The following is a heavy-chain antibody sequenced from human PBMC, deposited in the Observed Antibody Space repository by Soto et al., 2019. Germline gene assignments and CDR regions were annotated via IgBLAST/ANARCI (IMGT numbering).Heavy chain of an antibody. Sequence: SETLSLTCTVSGPSISSYYWSWIRQPPRKGLEWIGYIYSSGSTNYNPSLKSRVTISVDASKNQVSLKLTSVTAVDTAVYYCAREPVCSSPNCKGGAFDIWGQGTMVTVSS. J-gene: IGHJ3*02. CDR1: GPSISSYY. D-gene: IGHD2-2*01. V-gene: IGHV4-59*01. CDR3: AREPVCSSPNCKGGAFDI. CDR2: IYSSGST.